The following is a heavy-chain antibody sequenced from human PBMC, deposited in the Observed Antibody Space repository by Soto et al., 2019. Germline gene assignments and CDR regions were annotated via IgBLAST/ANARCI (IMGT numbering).Heavy chain of an antibody. J-gene: IGHJ5*02. CDR3: ARGSGWYLP. Sequence: SETLSVTCTVSGGSMIDHLWSWIRQPPGKGLEWIGYVYYTGTSSYNPSLKSRVTMSVDTSKNQFSLMLTSVSAADTAVYYCARGSGWYLPWGQGTLVTVSS. CDR2: VYYTGTS. CDR1: GGSMIDHL. D-gene: IGHD6-19*01. V-gene: IGHV4-59*11.